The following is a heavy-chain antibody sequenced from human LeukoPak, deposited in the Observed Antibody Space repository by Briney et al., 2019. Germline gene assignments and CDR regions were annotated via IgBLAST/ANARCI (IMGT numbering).Heavy chain of an antibody. CDR2: ISSSGDSI. D-gene: IGHD5-18*01. CDR3: ARDMGIQLWLFDY. V-gene: IGHV3-21*01. J-gene: IGHJ4*02. CDR1: GFTFSSYS. Sequence: GGSLRLSCAASGFTFSSYSMNWARQAPEKGLEWVSFISSSGDSIYYADSVKGRFTVSRDNAKNSLYLQMNSLRAEDTAVYYCARDMGIQLWLFDYWGQGTLVTVSS.